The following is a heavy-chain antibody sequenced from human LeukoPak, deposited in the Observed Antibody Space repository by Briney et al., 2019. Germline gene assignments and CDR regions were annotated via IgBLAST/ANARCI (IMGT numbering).Heavy chain of an antibody. CDR2: IYSGGST. D-gene: IGHD6-13*01. J-gene: IGHJ6*03. CDR1: GFTVSSNY. CDR3: ARDRIDRSSWYYYYYYMGV. V-gene: IGHV3-53*01. Sequence: PGGSLRLSCAASGFTVSSNYMSWVRQAPGKGLEWVSVIYSGGSTYYADSVKGRFTISRDNSKNTLYLQMNSLRAEDTAVYYCARDRIDRSSWYYYYYYMGVWGKGTTVTVSS.